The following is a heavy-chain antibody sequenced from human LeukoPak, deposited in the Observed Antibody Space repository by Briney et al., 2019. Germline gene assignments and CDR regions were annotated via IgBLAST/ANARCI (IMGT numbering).Heavy chain of an antibody. CDR3: ATRWVLSGEPY. CDR2: IHHSGST. D-gene: IGHD1-14*01. Sequence: SETLSLTCAVSGDSISSYEWYAWVRQPPGQGLEWVGEIHHSGSTNYNVSLKSRVTISLDKSKNQFSLDLTSVTAAYTAVYYSATRWVLSGEPYWGQGTLVTVSS. J-gene: IGHJ4*02. CDR1: GDSISSYEW. V-gene: IGHV4-4*02.